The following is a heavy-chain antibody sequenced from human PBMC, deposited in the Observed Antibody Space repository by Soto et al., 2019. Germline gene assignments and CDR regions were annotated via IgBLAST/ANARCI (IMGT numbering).Heavy chain of an antibody. CDR1: GFTFSTFV. CDR2: ITGSGKSA. J-gene: IGHJ6*02. CDR3: AVHLGQNYYTMDV. V-gene: IGHV3-23*01. Sequence: PGGSLRLSCAASGFTFSTFVMTWVRQFPGEGLEWVSSITGSGKSAYYADSVKGRVTISRDNSKNTLYLQISSLGVDDTAVYHCAVHLGQNYYTMDVWGQGPTVTVSS.